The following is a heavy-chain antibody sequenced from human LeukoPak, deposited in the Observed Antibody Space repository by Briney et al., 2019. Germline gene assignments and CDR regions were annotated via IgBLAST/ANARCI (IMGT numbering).Heavy chain of an antibody. CDR1: GGSISSGGYY. Sequence: SETLSLTCTVSGGSISSGGYYWSWIRQPPGKGLEWIGCFYYRGSTYYNPALKSRVTVSGDSSQNQFSLKLNSVTATDTAVYYCARHYGPWGQGTLVTVSS. J-gene: IGHJ4*02. CDR2: FYYRGST. D-gene: IGHD3-10*01. CDR3: ARHYGP. V-gene: IGHV4-39*01.